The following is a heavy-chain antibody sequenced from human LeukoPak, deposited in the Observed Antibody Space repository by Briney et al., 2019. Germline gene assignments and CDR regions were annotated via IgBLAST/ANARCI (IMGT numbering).Heavy chain of an antibody. J-gene: IGHJ4*02. CDR3: ARDYYFDY. CDR1: GGSISSSSYY. V-gene: IGHV4-39*07. CDR2: IYYSGST. Sequence: SEALSLTCTVSGGSISSSSYYWGWIRQPPGKGLEWIGSIYYSGSTYYNPSLKSRVTISVDTSKNQFSLKLSSVTAADTAVYYCARDYYFDYWGQGTLVTVSS.